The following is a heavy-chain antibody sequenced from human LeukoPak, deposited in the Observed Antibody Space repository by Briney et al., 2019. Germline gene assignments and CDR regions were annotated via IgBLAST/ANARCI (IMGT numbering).Heavy chain of an antibody. CDR3: ARHPYGVLFDY. Sequence: SETLSLTCIVSGGSISSSIYYWSWIRQPPGKGLEWIGEINHSGSTNYNPSLKSRVTISVDTSKNQFSLKLSSVTAADTAVYYCARHPYGVLFDYWGQGTLVTVSS. CDR1: GGSISSSIYY. J-gene: IGHJ4*02. D-gene: IGHD4-17*01. CDR2: INHSGST. V-gene: IGHV4-39*01.